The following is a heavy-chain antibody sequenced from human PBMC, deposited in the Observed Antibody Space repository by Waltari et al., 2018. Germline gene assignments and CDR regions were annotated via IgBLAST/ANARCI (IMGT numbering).Heavy chain of an antibody. V-gene: IGHV3-48*04. Sequence: EVQVVESGGGLVHPGGSLRRSCAASGFTFSGFSMSCARQSPGKGLVWLSFIGPGSTPIYYADSVKGRFTISTDNSRNSLYLQMNSLRTEDTAVYYCVRGWLENTFDIWGRGTLVTVSS. D-gene: IGHD5-12*01. CDR3: VRGWLENTFDI. CDR2: IGPGSTPI. CDR1: GFTFSGFS. J-gene: IGHJ3*02.